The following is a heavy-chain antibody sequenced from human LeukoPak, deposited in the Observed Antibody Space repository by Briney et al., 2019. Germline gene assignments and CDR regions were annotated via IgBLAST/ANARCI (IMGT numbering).Heavy chain of an antibody. CDR1: GGSISSYY. CDR3: ASGSARYYYYGMDV. CDR2: IYTSGST. J-gene: IGHJ6*02. V-gene: IGHV4-4*07. Sequence: SETLSLTCTVSGGSISSYYWSWIRQPAGKGLEWIGRIYTSGSTNYNPSLKSRVTMSVDTSKNQFSPKLSSVTAADTAVYYCASGSARYYYYGMDVWGQGTTVTVSS.